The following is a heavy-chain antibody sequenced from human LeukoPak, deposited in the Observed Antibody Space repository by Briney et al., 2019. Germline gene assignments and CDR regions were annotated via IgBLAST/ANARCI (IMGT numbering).Heavy chain of an antibody. Sequence: SETLSLTCAVYGGSFSGYYWSWIRQPPGKGLEWIGEINHSGSTNYNPSLKSRVTISVDTSGNQFSLKLSSVTAADTAVYYCASGYCGGACQLGGVDMWGQGTMVTVSS. D-gene: IGHD2-21*02. CDR1: GGSFSGYY. CDR3: ASGYCGGACQLGGVDM. J-gene: IGHJ3*02. V-gene: IGHV4-34*01. CDR2: INHSGST.